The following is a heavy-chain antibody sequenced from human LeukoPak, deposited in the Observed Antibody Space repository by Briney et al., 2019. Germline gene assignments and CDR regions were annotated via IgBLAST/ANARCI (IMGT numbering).Heavy chain of an antibody. J-gene: IGHJ4*02. Sequence: SETLSLTCTVSGGSISSYYWSWIRQPPGKGLEWIGYIYYSGSTNYNSSLKSRVTISVDTSKNQFSLKLSSVTAADTAVYYCARALRGYSGYDLDFDYWGQGTLVTVSS. V-gene: IGHV4-59*01. D-gene: IGHD5-12*01. CDR2: IYYSGST. CDR1: GGSISSYY. CDR3: ARALRGYSGYDLDFDY.